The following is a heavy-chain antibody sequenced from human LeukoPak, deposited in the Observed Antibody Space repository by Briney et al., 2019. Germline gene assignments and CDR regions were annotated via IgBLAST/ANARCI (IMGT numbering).Heavy chain of an antibody. J-gene: IGHJ6*02. CDR1: GFTVSSNY. V-gene: IGHV3-66*01. D-gene: IGHD2-15*01. CDR2: IYSGGST. Sequence: GRSLRLSCAASGFTVSSNYMSWVRQAPGKGLEWVSVIYSGGSTYYADFVKGRFTISRDNSKNTLYLQMNSLRAEDTAVYYCAGPISRYCSGGSCSPHYYYGMDVWGQGTTVTVSS. CDR3: AGPISRYCSGGSCSPHYYYGMDV.